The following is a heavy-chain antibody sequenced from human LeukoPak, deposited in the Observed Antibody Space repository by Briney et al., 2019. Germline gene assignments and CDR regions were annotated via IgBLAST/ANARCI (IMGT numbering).Heavy chain of an antibody. D-gene: IGHD3-10*01. CDR1: GFNLSSHG. V-gene: IGHV3-33*01. Sequence: PGGSLRLSCAASGFNLSSHGMHWVRQAPGKGLEWVAVIWYDGSIKYYADSLKGRFTVSRDNSKNTLYLQLNSLRAEDTAVYYCALLWFGELVGHWGQGTLVTVSS. J-gene: IGHJ4*02. CDR2: IWYDGSIK. CDR3: ALLWFGELVGH.